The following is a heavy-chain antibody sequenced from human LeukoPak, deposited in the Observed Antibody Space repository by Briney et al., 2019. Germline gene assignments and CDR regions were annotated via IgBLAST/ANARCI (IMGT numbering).Heavy chain of an antibody. V-gene: IGHV3-21*01. CDR1: GFTFNSYT. D-gene: IGHD2-21*01. Sequence: PGGSLRLSCAASGFTFNSYTMNWVRQAPGKGLEWVSFISSSDTYIEYADSVKGRFTISRDNAKNSLYLGMNSLRPEDTAVYYCARAVAVSVGRYCGMDVWGQGTTVTVSS. CDR3: ARAVAVSVGRYCGMDV. J-gene: IGHJ6*02. CDR2: ISSSDTYI.